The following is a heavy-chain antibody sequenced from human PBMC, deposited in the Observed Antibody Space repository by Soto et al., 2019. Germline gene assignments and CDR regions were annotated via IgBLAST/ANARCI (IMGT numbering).Heavy chain of an antibody. CDR1: GFALSANGVG. CDR3: AKKGGGDYVLGY. Sequence: QITLKESGPTLVKPTQTLTLTCTFSGFALSANGVGVGWIRQPPGKALEWLALIYWDDSKEYSPSLKSRLTITKDTSRTEVVLTMTNMDPVDTATYYCAKKGGGDYVLGYWGQGTLVTGSS. CDR2: IYWDDSK. J-gene: IGHJ4*02. D-gene: IGHD4-17*01. V-gene: IGHV2-5*02.